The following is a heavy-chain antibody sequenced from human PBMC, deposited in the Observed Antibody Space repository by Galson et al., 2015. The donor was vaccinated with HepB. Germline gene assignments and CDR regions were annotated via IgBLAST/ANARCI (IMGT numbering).Heavy chain of an antibody. Sequence: PALVKPTQTLTLTCTFSGFSLSRGGLGVGWTRQPPGEALEWLALIFWDDGKSYNPSLKSRLTIAKDTSKNQVVLIMTNMDPVDTGTYDGAHRPGGWVPLEIWGQGTTVTVSS. CDR3: AHRPGGWVPLEI. CDR1: GFSLSRGGLG. V-gene: IGHV2-5*02. J-gene: IGHJ3*02. D-gene: IGHD2-15*01. CDR2: IFWDDGK.